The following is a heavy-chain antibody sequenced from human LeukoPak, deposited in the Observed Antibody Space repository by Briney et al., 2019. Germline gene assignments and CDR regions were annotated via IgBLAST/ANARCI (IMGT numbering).Heavy chain of an antibody. V-gene: IGHV3-23*01. CDR3: AKGEIWLRRGAYYFDY. CDR2: IRGSGGST. J-gene: IGHJ4*02. CDR1: GFTFSSYA. D-gene: IGHD5-24*01. Sequence: GGSLRLSCAASGFTFSSYAMSWVRQAPGKGLEWVSAIRGSGGSTYYADSVKGRFTISRDNSKNTLYLQMNSLRAEDTAVYYCAKGEIWLRRGAYYFDYWGQGTLVTVSS.